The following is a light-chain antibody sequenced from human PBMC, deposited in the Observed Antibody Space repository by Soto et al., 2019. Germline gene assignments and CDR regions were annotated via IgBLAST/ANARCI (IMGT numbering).Light chain of an antibody. J-gene: IGKJ1*01. CDR2: GAS. CDR1: QSVSSNS. V-gene: IGKV3-20*01. CDR3: QHYGTSPWT. Sequence: PGERATLPCRASQSVSSNSLAWFQQKPGQAPRLLIFGASSRATGIPDRFSGSGSGTDFTLTISRLEPEDFAVYYCQHYGTSPWTFGQGTKVEIK.